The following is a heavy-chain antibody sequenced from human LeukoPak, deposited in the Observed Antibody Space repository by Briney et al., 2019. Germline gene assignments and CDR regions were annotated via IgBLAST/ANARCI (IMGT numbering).Heavy chain of an antibody. CDR3: TTDGVGVEGATYDN. V-gene: IGHV3-23*01. Sequence: GGTLRLSCAASGFTFSSYGMSWVRQAPGKGLGWVSGISGSGDSTYYADSVKGRFTISRDNSKNTLYLQMNSLKTEDTAVYYCTTDGVGVEGATYDNWGQGTLVSVSS. CDR2: ISGSGDST. CDR1: GFTFSSYG. D-gene: IGHD1-26*01. J-gene: IGHJ4*02.